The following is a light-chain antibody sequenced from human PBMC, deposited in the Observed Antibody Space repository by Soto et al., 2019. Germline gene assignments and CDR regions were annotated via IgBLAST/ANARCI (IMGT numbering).Light chain of an antibody. Sequence: EIVLTQSPATLSLSPGEIATLSCRASQSVSSYLAWYQQKPGQAPRLLIYGASNRATGIPARFSGSGSGTDFTLTISSLEPEDFAVYYCQQRSNWWTFGQGTKVEIK. J-gene: IGKJ1*01. CDR3: QQRSNWWT. V-gene: IGKV3-11*01. CDR2: GAS. CDR1: QSVSSY.